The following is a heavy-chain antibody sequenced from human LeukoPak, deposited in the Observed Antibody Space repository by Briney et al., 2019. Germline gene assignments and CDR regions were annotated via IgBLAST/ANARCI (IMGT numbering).Heavy chain of an antibody. J-gene: IGHJ5*02. CDR1: GFTFSSYG. CDR2: IRYDGSNK. CDR3: AKDYSKTSYYGSGTYYRPNWFDP. Sequence: PGGSLRLSCAVSGFTFSSYGMHWVRQAPGKGLEWVAFIRYDGSNKYYADSVKGRFTISRDNSKNTLYLQMNSLRDEATAVYYCAKDYSKTSYYGSGTYYRPNWFDPWGQGTLVTVSS. V-gene: IGHV3-30*02. D-gene: IGHD3-10*01.